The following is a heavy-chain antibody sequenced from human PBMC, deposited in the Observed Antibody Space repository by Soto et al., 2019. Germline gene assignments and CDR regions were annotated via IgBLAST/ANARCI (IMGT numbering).Heavy chain of an antibody. CDR1: RCSLSSYA. Sequence: RPCSPSRCSLSSYAMSYVRQAPGQGLEWVSCMGAGGGGTLHAGSLKGRFIISRDNSKKGLHRQMHSLRSKDTAAYHCAKDSCGWATDYYYGMGVRGQGSTVGVCS. V-gene: IGHV3-23*01. D-gene: IGHD2-21*01. CDR2: MGAGGGGT. J-gene: IGHJ6*01. CDR3: AKDSCGWATDYYYGMGV.